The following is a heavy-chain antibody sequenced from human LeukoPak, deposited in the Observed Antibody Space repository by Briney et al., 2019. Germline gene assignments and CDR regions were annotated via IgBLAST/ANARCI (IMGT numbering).Heavy chain of an antibody. CDR2: ISSDGVEK. CDR3: AREGHYDILTGYSPVEYYFYYMGV. V-gene: IGHV3-30*04. D-gene: IGHD3-9*01. J-gene: IGHJ6*03. Sequence: GGSLRLSCEASGFTFSHYGIHWVRQTPGQGLEWVAAISSDGVEKHYADSVKGRFTISRDNSKSTLYLQMNSLRAEDTALYYCAREGHYDILTGYSPVEYYFYYMGVWGKGTTVTVSS. CDR1: GFTFSHYG.